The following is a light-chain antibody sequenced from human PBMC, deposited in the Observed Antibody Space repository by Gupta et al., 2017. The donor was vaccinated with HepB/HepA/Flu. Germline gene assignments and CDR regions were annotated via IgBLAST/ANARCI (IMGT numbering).Light chain of an antibody. CDR2: DVS. J-gene: IGLJ1*01. Sequence: QSALSQPALVSGSPGQSITISCTGTSSDVGGYNYVTLYQQHPGKAPKLMIYDVSNRPSGVSNRFSGSKSGNTASLTISGLQAEDEADYYCSSYTSSSTPLNVFGTGTKVTVL. CDR1: SSDVGGYNY. CDR3: SSYTSSSTPLNV. V-gene: IGLV2-14*01.